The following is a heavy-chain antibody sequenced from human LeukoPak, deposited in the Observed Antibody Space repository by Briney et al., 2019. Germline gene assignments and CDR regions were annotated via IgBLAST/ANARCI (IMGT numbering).Heavy chain of an antibody. D-gene: IGHD6-13*01. CDR2: ISAYNGNT. CDR1: GYTFTSYG. CDR3: ARIGRSSWYGGFDT. Sequence: ASVKVSCKASGYTFTSYGIIWVRQAPGQGLEWMGWISAYNGNTNYAQKLQGRVTMTTDTSASTAYMELRSLRSDDTAVYYCARIGRSSWYGGFDTWGQGTLVTVSS. J-gene: IGHJ5*02. V-gene: IGHV1-18*01.